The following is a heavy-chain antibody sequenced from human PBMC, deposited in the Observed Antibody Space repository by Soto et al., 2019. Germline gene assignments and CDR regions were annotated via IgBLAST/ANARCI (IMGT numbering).Heavy chain of an antibody. CDR2: ISSSSSYI. V-gene: IGHV3-21*04. J-gene: IGHJ3*02. D-gene: IGHD3-22*01. Sequence: GGSLRLSCAASGFTFSSYSMSWVRQAPGKGLEWVSSISSSSSYIYYAESVKSRFTISRDNARNSLYLQLNSMTAEDTALYYCAKTSGYCYDAFDIWGQGRMVTVSS. CDR1: GFTFSSYS. CDR3: AKTSGYCYDAFDI.